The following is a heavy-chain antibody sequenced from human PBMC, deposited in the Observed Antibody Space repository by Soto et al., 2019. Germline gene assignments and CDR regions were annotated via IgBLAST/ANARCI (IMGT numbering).Heavy chain of an antibody. V-gene: IGHV3-30*18. J-gene: IGHJ6*02. D-gene: IGHD2-2*01. CDR2: ISYDGSNK. CDR1: GFTFSSYG. Sequence: QVQLVESGGGVVQPGRSLRLSCAASGFTFSSYGMHWVRQAPGKGLEWVAVISYDGSNKYYADSVKGRFTIYRDNSKNRLYLQMNSLRAEDTAVYYCAKAPAILLVPAAMNYYYGMDVWGQGTTVTVSS. CDR3: AKAPAILLVPAAMNYYYGMDV.